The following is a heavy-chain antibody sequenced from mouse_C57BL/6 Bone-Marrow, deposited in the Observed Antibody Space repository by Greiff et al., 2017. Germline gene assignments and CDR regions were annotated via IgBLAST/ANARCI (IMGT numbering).Heavy chain of an antibody. CDR1: GYTFTSYW. Sequence: QVQLQQPGAELVKPGASVKMSCKASGYTFTSYWITWVKQRPGPGLEWIGDIYPGSGSTNYNEKFKSKATLTVDTSSSTAYMQLSSLTSEDSAVYYCAREEVITTVEDYWGQGTTLTVSS. CDR2: IYPGSGST. CDR3: AREEVITTVEDY. V-gene: IGHV1-55*01. J-gene: IGHJ2*01. D-gene: IGHD1-1*01.